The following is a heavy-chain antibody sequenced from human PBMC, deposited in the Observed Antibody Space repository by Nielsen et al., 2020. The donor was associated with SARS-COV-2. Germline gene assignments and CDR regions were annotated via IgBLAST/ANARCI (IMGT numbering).Heavy chain of an antibody. CDR3: ARQWYCSSTSCGNWFDP. CDR2: ISSSGSTI. CDR1: GFTFSDYY. Sequence: GGSLRLSCAASGFTFSDYYMSWIRQAPGKGLEWVSYISSSGSTIYYADSVKGRFTISRDNAKNSLYLQMNSLRAEDTAVYYCARQWYCSSTSCGNWFDPWGQGTLVTVSS. V-gene: IGHV3-11*04. J-gene: IGHJ5*02. D-gene: IGHD2-2*01.